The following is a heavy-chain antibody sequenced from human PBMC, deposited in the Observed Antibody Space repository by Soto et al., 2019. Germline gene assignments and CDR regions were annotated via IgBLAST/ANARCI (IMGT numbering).Heavy chain of an antibody. D-gene: IGHD5-12*01. CDR3: VGSNIVSA. V-gene: IGHV4-59*03. CDR2: IYYSET. Sequence: PSETLSLTCTVSGGSMSGYYWSWVRQPPGKGLEWIGHIYYSETTYNPSLKGRFTISRDNAKNSLYLQMNSLRVEDTGLYYCVGSNIVSAWGQGTLVTVSS. CDR1: GGSMSGYY. J-gene: IGHJ5*02.